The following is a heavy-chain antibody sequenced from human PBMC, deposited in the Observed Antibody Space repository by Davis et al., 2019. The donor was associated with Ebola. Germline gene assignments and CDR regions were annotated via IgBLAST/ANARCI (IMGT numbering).Heavy chain of an antibody. J-gene: IGHJ4*02. V-gene: IGHV1-18*04. D-gene: IGHD5-18*01. CDR1: GYTFTSYG. Sequence: AASVKVSCKASGYTFTSYGISWVRQAPGQGLEWMGWISAYNGNTNYAQKLQGRVTMTTDTSTSTAYMELRSLRSDDTAVYYCAGEGYSYGYLSSVSGGDYWGQGTLVTVSS. CDR3: AGEGYSYGYLSSVSGGDY. CDR2: ISAYNGNT.